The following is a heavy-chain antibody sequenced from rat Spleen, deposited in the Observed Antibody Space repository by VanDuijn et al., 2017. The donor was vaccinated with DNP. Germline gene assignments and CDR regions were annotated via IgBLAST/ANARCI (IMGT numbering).Heavy chain of an antibody. CDR2: ISYDGGRN. D-gene: IGHD1-2*01. J-gene: IGHJ3*01. Sequence: EVQLVESGGGLVQPGRSLKLSCAASGFTFSDYNMAWVRQAPKKGLEWVAYISYDGGRNNYGDSVKGRFTISRDNTKSTLYLQMDSLRSEDTATYYCARQSAAISTGFAYWGQGTLVTVSS. CDR3: ARQSAAISTGFAY. V-gene: IGHV5-7*01. CDR1: GFTFSDYN.